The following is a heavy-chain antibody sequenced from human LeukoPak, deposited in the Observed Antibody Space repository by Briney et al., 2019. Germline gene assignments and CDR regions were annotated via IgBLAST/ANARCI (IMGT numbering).Heavy chain of an antibody. V-gene: IGHV4-59*01. CDR1: GGSISSYY. CDR2: IYYSGST. D-gene: IGHD3-10*01. J-gene: IGHJ4*02. CDR3: TTTLRVYYGSGSYLY. Sequence: PSETLSLTCTVSGGSISSYYWSWIRQPPGKGLEWIGYIYYSGSTNYNPSLKSRVTISVDTSKNQFSLKLSSVTAADTAVYYCTTTLRVYYGSGSYLYWGQGTLVTVSS.